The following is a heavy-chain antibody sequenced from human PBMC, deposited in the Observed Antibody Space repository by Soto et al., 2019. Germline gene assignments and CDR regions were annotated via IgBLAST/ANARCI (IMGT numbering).Heavy chain of an antibody. CDR2: IFSNDEK. D-gene: IGHD3-10*01. CDR3: TRIEKGSATYT. V-gene: IGHV2-26*01. J-gene: IGHJ5*02. Sequence: QVTLKESGPVLVKPTETLTLTCTVSGFSLSNTRMGVSWIRQPPGKALEWLAHIFSNDEKSYSTYLKSRLTISKDTSKSQVVLSMTNMDPVDTATYYCTRIEKGSATYTWGQGTLVTVSS. CDR1: GFSLSNTRMG.